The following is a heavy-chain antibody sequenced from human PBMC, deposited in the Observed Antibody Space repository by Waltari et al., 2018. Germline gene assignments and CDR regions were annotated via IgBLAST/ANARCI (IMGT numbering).Heavy chain of an antibody. D-gene: IGHD2-2*01. V-gene: IGHV3-30-3*01. J-gene: IGHJ6*03. Sequence: QVQLVESGGGVVQPGRPLRHSCAASGFTFRSVAMNWVRKAPGKGLEWVAVISYDGSNKFYADSVRGRFTISRDNSKNTLYLQMNRLTAEDTAVYYCARDRLHYCSTTSCPKDSYYYYMGVLGKGTTVTISS. CDR3: ARDRLHYCSTTSCPKDSYYYYMGV. CDR1: GFTFRSVA. CDR2: ISYDGSNK.